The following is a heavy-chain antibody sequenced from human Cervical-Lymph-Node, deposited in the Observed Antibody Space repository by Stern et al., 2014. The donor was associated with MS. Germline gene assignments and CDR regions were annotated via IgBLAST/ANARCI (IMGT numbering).Heavy chain of an antibody. V-gene: IGHV1-69*01. Sequence: VQLLESGAEVKRPGSSVKVSCKASGGSFNNYIVNWVRQAPGQGLEWMGAIIPLFGTPRYSQEFQGRVTISADDSTNTASMELSSLRSQDTAIYYCSTADLATTFCNWGQETLVSVSS. D-gene: IGHD2/OR15-2a*01. J-gene: IGHJ4*02. CDR1: GGSFNNYI. CDR3: STADLATTFCN. CDR2: IIPLFGTP.